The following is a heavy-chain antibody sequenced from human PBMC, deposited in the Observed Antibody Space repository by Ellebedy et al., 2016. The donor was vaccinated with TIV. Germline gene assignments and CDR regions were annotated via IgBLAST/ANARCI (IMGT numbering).Heavy chain of an antibody. CDR1: GYNFNNFW. J-gene: IGHJ6*02. Sequence: GESLKISXPASGYNFNNFWIAWVRQMSGKGLECLGSIYPRDSDTKTNPSFQGQVTISVETSSNTAYLQWRSLKASDSGIYYCARLGPPEISYYFGMDVWGLGTTVTVSS. D-gene: IGHD1-14*01. V-gene: IGHV5-51*01. CDR2: IYPRDSDT. CDR3: ARLGPPEISYYFGMDV.